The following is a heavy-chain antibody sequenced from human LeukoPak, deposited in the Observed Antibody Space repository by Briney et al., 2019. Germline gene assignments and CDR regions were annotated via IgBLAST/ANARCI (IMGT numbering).Heavy chain of an antibody. CDR3: AKDTDGAAAGTTWGH. J-gene: IGHJ4*02. V-gene: IGHV3-9*01. Sequence: GGSLRLSCAASGFAMHWVRQAPGKGLEWVSGISWNSGSIGYADSVKGRFTISRDNAKNSLYLQMNSLRAEDTALYYCAKDTDGAAAGTTWGHWGQGTLVTVSS. CDR2: ISWNSGSI. D-gene: IGHD6-13*01. CDR1: GFA.